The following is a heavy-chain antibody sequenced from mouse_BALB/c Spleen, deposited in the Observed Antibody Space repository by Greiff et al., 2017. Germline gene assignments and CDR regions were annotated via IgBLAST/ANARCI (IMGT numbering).Heavy chain of an antibody. CDR3: ASRV. J-gene: IGHJ1*01. CDR1: GYTFTSYW. Sequence: VKLQESGAELARPGASVKLSCKASGYTFTSYWMQWVKQRPGQGLEWIGAIYPGDGDTRYTQKFKGKATLTADKSSSTAYMQLSSLASEDSAVYYCASRVWGAGTTVTVSS. V-gene: IGHV1-87*01. CDR2: IYPGDGDT.